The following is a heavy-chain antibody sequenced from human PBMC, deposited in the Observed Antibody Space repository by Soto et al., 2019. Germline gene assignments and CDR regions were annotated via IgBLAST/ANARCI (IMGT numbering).Heavy chain of an antibody. CDR2: IIPIFGTA. J-gene: IGHJ5*02. CDR1: GGTFSSYD. CDR3: ARGVSKIAVAGNFFLDP. D-gene: IGHD6-19*01. V-gene: IGHV1-69*13. Sequence: SVMVSCKASGGTFSSYDISWVRQAPGQGLEWMGGIIPIFGTANYAQKFQGRVTITADESTSTAYMELSSLRSEDTAVYYCARGVSKIAVAGNFFLDPWGQGTLVTVSS.